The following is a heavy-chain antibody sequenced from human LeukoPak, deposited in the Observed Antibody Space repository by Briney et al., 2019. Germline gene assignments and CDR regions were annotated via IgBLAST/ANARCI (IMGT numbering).Heavy chain of an antibody. CDR2: IWYDGSNK. D-gene: IGHD6-13*01. Sequence: GGSLRLSCAASGFTFSSYGMHWVRQAPGKGLEWVAVIWYDGSNKYYADSVKGRFTISRDNSKNTLYLQMNSLRAEDTAVYYCARDYRSSSWYDYWGQGTLSPSPQ. J-gene: IGHJ4*02. CDR1: GFTFSSYG. V-gene: IGHV3-33*01. CDR3: ARDYRSSSWYDY.